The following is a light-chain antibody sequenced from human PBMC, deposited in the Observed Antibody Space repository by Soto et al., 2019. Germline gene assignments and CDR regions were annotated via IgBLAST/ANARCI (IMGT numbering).Light chain of an antibody. CDR2: GNR. V-gene: IGLV1-40*01. CDR3: QSYDNSLGVCYV. J-gene: IGLJ1*01. Sequence: QSVLTQPPSVSGTPGQSVTISCTWISSNLGAGYDVHWYQLLPGTAPKLLIYGNRNRPSGVPDRFSGSKSGTSASLAITGLQAEDEADYYCQSYDNSLGVCYVFGTGTKVTVL. CDR1: SSNLGAGYD.